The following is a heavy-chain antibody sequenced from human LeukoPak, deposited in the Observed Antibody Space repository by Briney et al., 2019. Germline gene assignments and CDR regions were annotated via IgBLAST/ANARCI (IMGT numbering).Heavy chain of an antibody. D-gene: IGHD5-18*01. Sequence: ASVKVSCKASGYTFTNFDINWVRQATGQGLEWMGWMNPNTGNIGYAQKFQGRLTLTRDTSTNTAYMELISLSSDDTAVYYCARGRVRRNSYGAFDHWGQGTLVTVSS. J-gene: IGHJ4*02. CDR3: ARGRVRRNSYGAFDH. V-gene: IGHV1-8*03. CDR1: GYTFTNFD. CDR2: MNPNTGNI.